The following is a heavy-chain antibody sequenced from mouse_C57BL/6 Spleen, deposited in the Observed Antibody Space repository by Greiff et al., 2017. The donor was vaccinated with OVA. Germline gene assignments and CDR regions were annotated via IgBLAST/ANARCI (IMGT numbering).Heavy chain of an antibody. CDR2: IDPETGGT. Sequence: QVQLKESGAELVRPGASVTLSCKASGYTFTDYEMHWVKQTPVHGLEWVGAIDPETGGTAYNQKFKGKAILTADKSSSTAYMELRSLTSEDSAVYYCTVFLFAYWGQGTLVTVSA. V-gene: IGHV1-15*01. J-gene: IGHJ3*01. CDR1: GYTFTDYE. CDR3: TVFLFAY.